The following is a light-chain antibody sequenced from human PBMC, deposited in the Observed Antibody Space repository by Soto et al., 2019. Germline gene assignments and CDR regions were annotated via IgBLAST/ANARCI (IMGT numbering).Light chain of an antibody. J-gene: IGLJ2*01. CDR3: SSYTSSNTLL. CDR2: EVN. Sequence: QSALTQPASVSGSPGQSITISCTGTSTDVGSYNLVSWYQQHPGKAPKLMIYEVNNRPSGVSDRFSGSKSGNTASLTISGLQAEDEADYYCSSYTSSNTLLFGGGTKVTVL. V-gene: IGLV2-14*02. CDR1: STDVGSYNL.